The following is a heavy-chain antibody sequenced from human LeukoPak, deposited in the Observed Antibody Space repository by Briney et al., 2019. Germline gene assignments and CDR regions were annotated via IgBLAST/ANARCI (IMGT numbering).Heavy chain of an antibody. J-gene: IGHJ5*02. V-gene: IGHV1-2*02. D-gene: IGHD4-17*01. Sequence: GASVKVSCKASGYTFTGYYMHWVRQAPGQGLEWMGWINPNNGGTNYAQKFQGRVTMTRDTSISTAYMELSRLRSDDTAVYYCARVPNDYGDSNWFDPWGQGTLVTVSS. CDR3: ARVPNDYGDSNWFDP. CDR2: INPNNGGT. CDR1: GYTFTGYY.